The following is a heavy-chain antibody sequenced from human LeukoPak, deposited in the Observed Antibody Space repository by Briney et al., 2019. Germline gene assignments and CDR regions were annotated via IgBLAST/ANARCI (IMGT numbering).Heavy chain of an antibody. CDR2: FSGSGGST. CDR1: GFSFSSYA. Sequence: GGSLRLSCAASGFSFSSYAMSWVRQAPGKGLEWVSSFSGSGGSTYYADSVKGRFTISRDTSRNTLYLQMNSLRLEDTAIYYCVKDLMRDRWFGESWGQGTLVTVSS. J-gene: IGHJ5*02. D-gene: IGHD3-10*01. CDR3: VKDLMRDRWFGES. V-gene: IGHV3-23*01.